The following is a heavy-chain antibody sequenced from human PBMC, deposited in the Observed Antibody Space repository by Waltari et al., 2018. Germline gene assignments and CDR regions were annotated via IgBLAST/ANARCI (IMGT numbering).Heavy chain of an antibody. CDR3: AKDSGVGGDDY. D-gene: IGHD3-3*01. Sequence: EVQLLESGGGLVQPGGSLRLSCAASGFTFSSYTMNWVRQAPGQGLEWVSAIHNGGETTSYAESVKGRFTISRDNSKNTLYLQMNNLRAEDTAMYFCAKDSGVGGDDYWGQGTLVTVSS. V-gene: IGHV3-23*01. CDR2: IHNGGETT. CDR1: GFTFSSYT. J-gene: IGHJ4*02.